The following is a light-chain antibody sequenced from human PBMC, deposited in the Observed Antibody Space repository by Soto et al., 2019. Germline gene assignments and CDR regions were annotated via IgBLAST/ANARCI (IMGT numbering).Light chain of an antibody. V-gene: IGLV7-46*01. CDR1: AGPVTNGHW. CDR2: DTS. Sequence: QAVVTQEPSLTVSPRGTITLAWAYSAGPVTNGHWPSWFQQKPGQAPRNLIYDTSNKHSWTPARFSGSLLGHKAALTLSGAQPEDEADYYCLLSPSGARPVFGGGTKLTVL. CDR3: LLSPSGARPV. J-gene: IGLJ3*02.